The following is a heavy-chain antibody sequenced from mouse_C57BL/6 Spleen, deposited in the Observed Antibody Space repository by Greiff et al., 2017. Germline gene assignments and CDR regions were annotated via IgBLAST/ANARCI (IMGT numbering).Heavy chain of an antibody. V-gene: IGHV1-66*01. CDR3: ARSGWDVSFDY. J-gene: IGHJ2*01. CDR1: GYSFTGYY. D-gene: IGHD4-1*01. CDR2: IYPGSGNT. Sequence: QVQLQQSGPELVKPGASVKISCKASGYSFTGYYIHWVKQRPGQGLEWIGGIYPGSGNTKYNEKFKGKATLTADTSSSTAYMQLSSLTSEDSAVYYWARSGWDVSFDYWGQGTTLTVSS.